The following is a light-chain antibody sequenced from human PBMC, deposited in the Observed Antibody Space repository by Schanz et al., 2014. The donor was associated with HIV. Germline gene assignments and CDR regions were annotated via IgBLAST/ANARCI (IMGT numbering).Light chain of an antibody. Sequence: MTQSPATLSLSPGERATLSCRASQNVNTNLAWYQQKPGQPPRLLLYGASPRATGVPARFSGSGSGTDFTLTINSLQLEDFATYYCQQGYGFPTFGQGSKLEI. V-gene: IGKV3-15*01. J-gene: IGKJ2*01. CDR1: QNVNTN. CDR3: QQGYGFPT. CDR2: GAS.